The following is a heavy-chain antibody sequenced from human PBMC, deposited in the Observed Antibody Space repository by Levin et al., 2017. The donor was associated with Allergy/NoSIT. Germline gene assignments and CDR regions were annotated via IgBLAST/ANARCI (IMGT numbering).Heavy chain of an antibody. D-gene: IGHD3-22*01. V-gene: IGHV3-30*18. J-gene: IGHJ4*02. CDR2: ISYDGSNK. CDR3: AKAALGGYYLEYYFDY. Sequence: LSLTCAASGFTFSSYGMHWVRQAPGKGLEWVAVISYDGSNKYYADSVKGRFTISRDNSKNTLYLQMNSLRAEDTAVYYCAKAALGGYYLEYYFDYWGQGTLVTVSS. CDR1: GFTFSSYG.